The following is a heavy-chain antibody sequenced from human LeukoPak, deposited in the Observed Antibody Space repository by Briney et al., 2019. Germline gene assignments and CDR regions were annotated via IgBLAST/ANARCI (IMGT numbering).Heavy chain of an antibody. CDR1: GYTFTGYY. CDR3: ARPDYYNSSGYYSSFDY. V-gene: IGHV1-2*02. Sequence: ASVKVSCKASGYTFTGYYMHWVRQAPGQGLEWMGWINPNSGGTNYAQKFQGRVTMTRDTSISTAYMELSRLRSDDTAVYYCARPDYYNSSGYYSSFDYWGQGTLVTVSS. CDR2: INPNSGGT. J-gene: IGHJ4*02. D-gene: IGHD3-22*01.